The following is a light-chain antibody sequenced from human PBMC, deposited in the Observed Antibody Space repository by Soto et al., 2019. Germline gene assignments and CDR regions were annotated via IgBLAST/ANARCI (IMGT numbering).Light chain of an antibody. CDR1: QGISDY. Sequence: DIQMSQSPSSLSASVGDRVTITCRASQGISDYLAWYQQKPGKVPKLLIYDASTLQLGVPSRFSGSGSGTDFALTISSLQPEDVATYYCQKYNSAPLTFGGGTKVEIK. J-gene: IGKJ4*01. CDR3: QKYNSAPLT. CDR2: DAS. V-gene: IGKV1-27*01.